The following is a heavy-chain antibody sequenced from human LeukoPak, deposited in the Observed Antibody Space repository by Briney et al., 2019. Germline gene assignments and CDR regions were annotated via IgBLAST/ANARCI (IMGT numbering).Heavy chain of an antibody. CDR2: IYYSGST. D-gene: IGHD1-26*01. Sequence: SETLSLTCTVSGGSISSSSYYWGWIRQPPGKGLEWIGSIYYSGSTYYNPSLKSRVTLSFDASKSQFPLKVSSVTAADSAVYYCARGGAKGLISFHHDYWGQGTLVTVSS. J-gene: IGHJ4*02. V-gene: IGHV4-39*06. CDR3: ARGGAKGLISFHHDY. CDR1: GGSISSSSYY.